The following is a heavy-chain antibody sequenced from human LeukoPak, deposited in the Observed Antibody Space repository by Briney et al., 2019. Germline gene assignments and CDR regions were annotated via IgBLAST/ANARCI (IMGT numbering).Heavy chain of an antibody. CDR1: GFTVSSNY. CDR3: ARETRELRYFDWLSREMNAFDI. Sequence: GGSLRLSCAASGFTVSSNYMSWVRQAPGKGLEWVSVIYSGGSTYYADSVKGRFTISRDNSKNTLYLQMNSLRAEDTAVYYCARETRELRYFDWLSREMNAFDIWGQGTMVTVSS. D-gene: IGHD3-9*01. J-gene: IGHJ3*02. CDR2: IYSGGST. V-gene: IGHV3-53*01.